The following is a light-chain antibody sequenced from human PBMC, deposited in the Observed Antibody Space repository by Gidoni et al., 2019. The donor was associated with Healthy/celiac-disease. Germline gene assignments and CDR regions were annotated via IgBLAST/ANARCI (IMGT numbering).Light chain of an antibody. CDR1: SSDGGGYNY. V-gene: IGLV2-14*01. J-gene: IGLJ2*01. CDR3: SSYTSSSTVV. Sequence: SALTQPSSVSVSPGQSITISCTGTSSDGGGYNYVSWYQQHPGKAPKLMIYYVSNRPSGVSNRFSGSKSGNTASLTISGLQAEDEADYYCSSYTSSSTVVFGGGTKLTVL. CDR2: YVS.